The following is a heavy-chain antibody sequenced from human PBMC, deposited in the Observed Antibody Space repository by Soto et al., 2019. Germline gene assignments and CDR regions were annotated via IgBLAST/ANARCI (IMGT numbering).Heavy chain of an antibody. D-gene: IGHD3-10*01. Sequence: QVQLQESGPGLVKPSETLSLTCTVSGGSISSYYWSWIRQPPGKGLEWIGYIYHRGTTNYSPSLKSRVTISADMSKSQFCLKLSSVTAADTAVYYCARAIRRGGGFDYWGQGTLVTVSS. V-gene: IGHV4-59*01. CDR1: GGSISSYY. J-gene: IGHJ4*02. CDR2: IYHRGTT. CDR3: ARAIRRGGGFDY.